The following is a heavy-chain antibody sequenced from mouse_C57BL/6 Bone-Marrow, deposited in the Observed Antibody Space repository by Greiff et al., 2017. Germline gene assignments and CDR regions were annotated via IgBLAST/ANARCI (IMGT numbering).Heavy chain of an antibody. CDR1: GYTFTSYW. Sequence: QVQLKQPGTELVKPGASVKLSCKASGYTFTSYWMHWVKQRPGQGLEWIGNINPSNGGTNYNEKFKSKATLTVDKSSSTAYMQLSRLTSGDSAVYYCARRDDYDLAWFAYWGQGTLVTVSA. CDR2: INPSNGGT. D-gene: IGHD2-4*01. CDR3: ARRDDYDLAWFAY. V-gene: IGHV1-53*01. J-gene: IGHJ3*01.